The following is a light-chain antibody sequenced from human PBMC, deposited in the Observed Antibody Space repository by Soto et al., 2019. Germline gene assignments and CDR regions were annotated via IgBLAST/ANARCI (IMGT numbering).Light chain of an antibody. CDR1: SSNIENNA. Sequence: QLVLTQPPSVSEAPGQRVTIPCSGSSSNIENNAVNWYQQFPGKAPKLLIYHDDLKPSGVSDRFSGSKSGTSASLAISGLQSEDEADYYCAAWDDSLKVVIFGGGTKLTVL. CDR2: HDD. CDR3: AAWDDSLKVVI. J-gene: IGLJ2*01. V-gene: IGLV1-36*01.